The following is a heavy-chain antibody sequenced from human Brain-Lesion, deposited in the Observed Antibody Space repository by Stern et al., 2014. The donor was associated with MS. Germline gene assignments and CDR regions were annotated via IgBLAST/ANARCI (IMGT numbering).Heavy chain of an antibody. Sequence: EVHLVESGGGLVQPGGSLRLSCVGSGFTFSSHWMTWVRQAPGKGLEWVANIKQDGSEKNYVDSVRGRFTISRDNAENSLYLQMNSLRAEDTAVYYCVRDSSWGQGTLVTVSS. CDR1: GFTFSSHW. CDR2: IKQDGSEK. J-gene: IGHJ4*02. CDR3: VRDSS. V-gene: IGHV3-7*01.